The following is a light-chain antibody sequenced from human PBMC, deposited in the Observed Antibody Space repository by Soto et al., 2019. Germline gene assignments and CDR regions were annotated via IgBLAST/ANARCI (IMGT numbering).Light chain of an antibody. J-gene: IGKJ5*01. CDR3: QQYYSTPFP. CDR1: QSVLYSSNNKNY. CDR2: WAS. V-gene: IGKV4-1*01. Sequence: DIVMTQSPDSLAVSLGERATINCKSSQSVLYSSNNKNYLAWYQQKPGQPPKLLIYWASTRESGVPDRFSGSGSGKDFPLTISSLQAEDVAVYYCQQYYSTPFPFGQGHDWRLN.